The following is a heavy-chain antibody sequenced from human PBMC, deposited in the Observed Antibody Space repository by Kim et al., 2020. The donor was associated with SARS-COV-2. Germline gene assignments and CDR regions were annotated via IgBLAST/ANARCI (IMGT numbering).Heavy chain of an antibody. D-gene: IGHD6-6*01. J-gene: IGHJ4*02. CDR2: IKEDGSEK. CDR1: EFTFSNSW. Sequence: GGSLRLSCAASEFTFSNSWMNWVRQAPGKGLEWVASIKEDGSEKYYVDSVKGRFTISRDNAKSSLYLQMNSLRAEDTAVYHCASSQLAYWGQGTLVTVSS. V-gene: IGHV3-7*01. CDR3: ASSQLAY.